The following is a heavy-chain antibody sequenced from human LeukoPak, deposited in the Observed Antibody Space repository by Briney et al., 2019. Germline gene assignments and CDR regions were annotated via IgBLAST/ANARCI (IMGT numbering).Heavy chain of an antibody. D-gene: IGHD4-17*01. Sequence: ASVKVSCKVSGYTLTELSMHWVRQAPGKGLEWMGGFDPEDGGTIYAQKFQGRVTMTEDTSTDTAYMELSSLRSVDTAVYYCATASSGTTVTHFDYWGQGTLVTVSS. CDR2: FDPEDGGT. V-gene: IGHV1-24*01. CDR3: ATASSGTTVTHFDY. J-gene: IGHJ4*02. CDR1: GYTLTELS.